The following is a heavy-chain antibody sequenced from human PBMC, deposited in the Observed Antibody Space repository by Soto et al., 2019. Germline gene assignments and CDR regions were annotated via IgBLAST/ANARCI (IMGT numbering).Heavy chain of an antibody. V-gene: IGHV3-7*01. CDR2: INEDGSVK. CDR1: GFSFSSYW. Sequence: PGGSLRLSCAASGFSFSSYWMTWVRQAPGRGLEWVANINEDGSVKGYVDSVKGRFTISRDNARNSLNLEMNSLRAEDTAVYYFSRYIPKGACYLYYWGQGTQVTVSS. D-gene: IGHD2-2*01. J-gene: IGHJ4*02. CDR3: SRYIPKGACYLYY.